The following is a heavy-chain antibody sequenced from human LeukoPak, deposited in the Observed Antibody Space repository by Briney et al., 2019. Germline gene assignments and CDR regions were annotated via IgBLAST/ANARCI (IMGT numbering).Heavy chain of an antibody. J-gene: IGHJ4*02. V-gene: IGHV1-2*02. CDR2: INPNSGGT. CDR1: GYTFTDYY. Sequence: ASVKVSCKASGYTFTDYYIHWVRQAPGQGLEWMGWINPNSGGTHYAQKSLGRVTMTRDTSISTAYMELSSLRSEDMAVYYCARSSSGWSYFDYWGQGTLVTVSS. CDR3: ARSSSGWSYFDY. D-gene: IGHD6-19*01.